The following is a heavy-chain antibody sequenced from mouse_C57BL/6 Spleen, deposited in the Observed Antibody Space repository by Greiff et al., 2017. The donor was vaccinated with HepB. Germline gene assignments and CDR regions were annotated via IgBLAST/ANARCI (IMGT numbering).Heavy chain of an antibody. J-gene: IGHJ1*03. D-gene: IGHD2-2*01. CDR3: ARSGSMVTTGYFDV. CDR1: GYTFTSYW. V-gene: IGHV1-69*01. CDR2: IDPSDSYT. Sequence: QVQLQQPGAELVMPGASVKLSCKASGYTFTSYWMHWVKQRPGQGLEWIGEIDPSDSYTNYNQKFKGKSTLTVDKSSSTAYMQLSSLTSEDSAVYYCARSGSMVTTGYFDVWGTGTTVTVSS.